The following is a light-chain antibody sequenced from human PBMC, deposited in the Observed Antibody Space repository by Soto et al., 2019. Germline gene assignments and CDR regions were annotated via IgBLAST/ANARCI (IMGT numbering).Light chain of an antibody. CDR1: QTVGTTY. Sequence: VLALSPGTLSLSPGERATLSCRASQTVGTTYLAWYQHKPGQAPRLLIYGASTRATGIPDRFSGSRSGTDSPLTSSRLEPEDFAVYFCQLYGSSRWTFGQGTKVDI. CDR2: GAS. V-gene: IGKV3-20*01. J-gene: IGKJ1*01. CDR3: QLYGSSRWT.